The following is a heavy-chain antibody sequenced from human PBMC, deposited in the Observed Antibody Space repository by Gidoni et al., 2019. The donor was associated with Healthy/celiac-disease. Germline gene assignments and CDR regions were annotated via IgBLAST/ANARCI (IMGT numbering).Heavy chain of an antibody. CDR1: GGSISSYY. D-gene: IGHD2-2*01. Sequence: QVQLQESGPGLVKPSETLSLPCTVSGGSISSYYWSWIRQPPGKGLEWIGYIYYSGSTNYNPSLKSRVTISVDTSKNQFSLKLSSVTAADTAVYYCARTRDAVDYWGQGTLVTVSS. CDR3: ARTRDAVDY. CDR2: IYYSGST. J-gene: IGHJ4*02. V-gene: IGHV4-59*08.